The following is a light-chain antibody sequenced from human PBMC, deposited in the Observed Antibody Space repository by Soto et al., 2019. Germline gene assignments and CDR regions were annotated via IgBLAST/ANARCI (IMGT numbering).Light chain of an antibody. Sequence: EIVLTQSPGTLSLSPGETATLSCRASQSVSSSYLAWYQQKPGQAPRLLIYAASSRATGIPGRFSGSGSGTDFTLTISRLEPEDFAVYSCQQYGSAPYTFGQGTKLEIK. V-gene: IGKV3-20*01. J-gene: IGKJ2*01. CDR3: QQYGSAPYT. CDR1: QSVSSSY. CDR2: AAS.